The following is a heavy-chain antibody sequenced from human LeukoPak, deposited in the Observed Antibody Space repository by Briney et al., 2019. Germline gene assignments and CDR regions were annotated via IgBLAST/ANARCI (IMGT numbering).Heavy chain of an antibody. CDR3: ARSLAGPRARPSDY. CDR2: IYYSGCS. Sequence: SESLSLSCTVSGGSIRSSNYYWGWIRQPPGRGLEWVGIIYYSGCSYYNPYLKSRVTISVDTSKNPISLKLNSVTAADTAVYYCARSLAGPRARPSDYWGQGILVTVSS. D-gene: IGHD6-19*01. J-gene: IGHJ4*02. V-gene: IGHV4-39*01. CDR1: GGSIRSSNYY.